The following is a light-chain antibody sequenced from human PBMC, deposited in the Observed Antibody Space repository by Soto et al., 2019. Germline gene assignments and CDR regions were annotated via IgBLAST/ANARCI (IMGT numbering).Light chain of an antibody. CDR2: EVS. CDR3: CSYAGSDSV. CDR1: SSDVGRYNL. V-gene: IGLV2-23*02. Sequence: QSSLTQPASVSGSPGQSLSISCTGASSDVGRYNLVSWYQQHPGKAPKLIISEVSKRPSGVSHRFSGYGSGNTASLTISGLLAEDEADYYCCSYAGSDSVFGTGTKVTVL. J-gene: IGLJ1*01.